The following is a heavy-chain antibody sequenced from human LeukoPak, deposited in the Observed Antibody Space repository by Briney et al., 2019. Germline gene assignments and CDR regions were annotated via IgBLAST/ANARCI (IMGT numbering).Heavy chain of an antibody. J-gene: IGHJ4*02. D-gene: IGHD1-26*01. CDR3: ARVSSGSYSFGY. CDR1: GGSISSSSYY. CDR2: IYYSGSA. V-gene: IGHV4-39*07. Sequence: SETLSLTCTVSGGSISSSSYYWGWIRQPPGKGLEWIGSIYYSGSAYYNPSFKSRVTISVDTSKNQFSLKLSSVTAADTAVYYCARVSSGSYSFGYWGQGTLVTVSS.